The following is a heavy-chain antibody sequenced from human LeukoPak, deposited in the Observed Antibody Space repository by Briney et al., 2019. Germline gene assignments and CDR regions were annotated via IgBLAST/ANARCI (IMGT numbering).Heavy chain of an antibody. CDR2: ISAYNGNT. CDR1: GYTFTSYG. CDR3: ARDTTLTYYYDSSHPWGFDP. J-gene: IGHJ5*02. D-gene: IGHD3-22*01. V-gene: IGHV1-18*01. Sequence: ASVKVSCTASGYTFTSYGISWVRQAPGQGLEWMGWISAYNGNTNYAQKLQGRVTMTTDTSTSTAYMELRSLRSDDTAVYYCARDTTLTYYYDSSHPWGFDPWGQGTLVTVSS.